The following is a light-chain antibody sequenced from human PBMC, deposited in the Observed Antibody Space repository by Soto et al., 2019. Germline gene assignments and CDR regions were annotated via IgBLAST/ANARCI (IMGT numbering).Light chain of an antibody. Sequence: QSVLTQPPSVSGAPGQRVTVSCTGGSSNIGAGYDVHWYQQLPGTAPKLLIYDNTNRPSGVPDRFSGSKPGTSASLAITGLQAEDEADYYCQSYDSSLSAVVFGGGTKLTVL. J-gene: IGLJ2*01. CDR3: QSYDSSLSAVV. CDR1: SSNIGAGYD. CDR2: DNT. V-gene: IGLV1-40*01.